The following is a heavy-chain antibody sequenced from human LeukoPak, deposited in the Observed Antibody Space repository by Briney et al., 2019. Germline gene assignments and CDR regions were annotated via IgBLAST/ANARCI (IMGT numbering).Heavy chain of an antibody. V-gene: IGHV3-69-1*01. CDR3: ARDGWGDY. CDR2: IYSGGTT. CDR1: GFTFSDFR. J-gene: IGHJ4*02. D-gene: IGHD3-16*01. Sequence: GGSLRLSCAASGFTFSDFRMVWVRQAPGKGLEWVSTIYSGGTTYYADSVKGRFTISRDNAKNSLYLQMNSLRAEDTAVYYCARDGWGDYWGQGTLVTVSS.